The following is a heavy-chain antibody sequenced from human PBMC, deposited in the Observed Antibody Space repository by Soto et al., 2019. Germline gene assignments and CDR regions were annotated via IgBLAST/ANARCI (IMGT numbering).Heavy chain of an antibody. Sequence: QVQLQESGPGLVKPSETLSLTCTVSGGSISSYYWSWIRQPPGKGLEWIGDIYYSGSTNYNPSLKSRVTISVDTSKNQFSLKLSSVTAADTAVYYCARAWGAAFDYWGQGTLVTVSS. CDR3: ARAWGAAFDY. CDR1: GGSISSYY. V-gene: IGHV4-59*01. J-gene: IGHJ4*02. CDR2: IYYSGST. D-gene: IGHD3-16*01.